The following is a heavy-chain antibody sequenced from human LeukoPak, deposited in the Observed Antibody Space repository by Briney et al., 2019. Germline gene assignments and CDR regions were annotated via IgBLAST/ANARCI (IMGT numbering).Heavy chain of an antibody. V-gene: IGHV4-39*07. CDR2: IYYSGST. J-gene: IGHJ4*02. CDR3: ASGPYYYDILTGYHKYFAFDY. Sequence: SETLSLTCTVSGGSISSSSYYWGWIRQPPGKGLEWIGSIYYSGSTYYNPSLKSRVTISVDTSKNQFSLKLSSVTAADTAVYYCASGPYYYDILTGYHKYFAFDYWGQGTLVTVSS. D-gene: IGHD3-9*01. CDR1: GGSISSSSYY.